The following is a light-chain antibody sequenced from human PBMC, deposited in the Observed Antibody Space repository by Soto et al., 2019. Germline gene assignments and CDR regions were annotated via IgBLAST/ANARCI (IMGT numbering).Light chain of an antibody. CDR1: QTISSW. J-gene: IGKJ5*01. CDR2: AAS. Sequence: DIQMTQSPSTLSGSVGDRVTITCWASQTISSWLAWYQQKPGKAPKLLIYAASSLQSGVPSRFSGSGSGTDFTLTISSLQPEDFATYHCQQSYSTLLYTFGQGTRLEIK. CDR3: QQSYSTLLYT. V-gene: IGKV1-39*01.